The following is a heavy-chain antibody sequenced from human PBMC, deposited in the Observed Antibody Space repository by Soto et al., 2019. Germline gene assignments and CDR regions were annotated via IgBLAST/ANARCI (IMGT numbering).Heavy chain of an antibody. CDR3: ARALSSTEGMDV. J-gene: IGHJ6*02. V-gene: IGHV3-23*01. CDR2: ISGSGGST. CDR1: GFTFSSYA. D-gene: IGHD4-17*01. Sequence: PGGSLRLSCAASGFTFSSYAMSWVRQAPGKGLEWVSAISGSGGSTYYADSVKGRFTISRDNSKNTLYLQMNSLRAGDTAVYYCARALSSTEGMDVWGQGTTVTVSS.